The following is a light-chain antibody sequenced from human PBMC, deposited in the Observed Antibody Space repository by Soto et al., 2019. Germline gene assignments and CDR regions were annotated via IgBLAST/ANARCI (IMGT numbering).Light chain of an antibody. CDR1: ESISTY. V-gene: IGKV1-39*01. J-gene: IGKJ1*01. CDR3: QQTYSTPQT. CDR2: TAS. Sequence: DTQMTQSPSSLSASVGDRVTITCRASESISTYLHWYQQKPGKAPRLLIYTASTLQSGVPSRFGGSGSGTDFTLTISSLQPEDFATYYCQQTYSTPQTFGQGTKVEIK.